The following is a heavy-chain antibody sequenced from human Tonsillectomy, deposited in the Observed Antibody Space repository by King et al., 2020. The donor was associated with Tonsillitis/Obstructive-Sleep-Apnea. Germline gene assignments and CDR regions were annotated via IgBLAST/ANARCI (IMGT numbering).Heavy chain of an antibody. J-gene: IGHJ4*02. V-gene: IGHV3-48*02. CDR2: ISTSSSTI. Sequence: VQLVESGGGLVQPGGSLRLSCVASGFTFSSYSMNWVRQAPGKGLEWVSYISTSSSTIYYADSVRVRFTISRDNARNSLYLQMNSLRDEDTAVYYCARDYAPFNYWGQGTLVTVSS. CDR1: GFTFSSYS. D-gene: IGHD4-17*01. CDR3: ARDYAPFNY.